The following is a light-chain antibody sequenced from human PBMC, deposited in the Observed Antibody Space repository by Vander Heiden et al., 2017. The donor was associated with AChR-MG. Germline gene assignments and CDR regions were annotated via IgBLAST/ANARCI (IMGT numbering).Light chain of an antibody. V-gene: IGKV3-20*01. CDR2: GAS. Sequence: EIVLTQSPGTLSLSQGERAILSCRASQSVSSSYLAWYQQKPGQAPRLLIYGASSRATGIPDRFSGSGSGTDFTLTISRLEPEDFAVYYCQQYGRSPWTFGQGTKVEIK. CDR1: QSVSSSY. CDR3: QQYGRSPWT. J-gene: IGKJ1*01.